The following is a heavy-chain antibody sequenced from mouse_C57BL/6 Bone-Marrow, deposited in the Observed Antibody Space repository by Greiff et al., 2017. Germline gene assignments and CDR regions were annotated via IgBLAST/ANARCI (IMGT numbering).Heavy chain of an antibody. Sequence: VQLQQPGAELVKPGASVKMSCKASGYTFTSYWITWVKQRPGQGLEWIGDIYPTSGRTNYNEKFKSKAILTVDTSSNTAYMQLSRLTSEDSAVFYCARSGPLGRSVDYWGQGTTLTVSS. D-gene: IGHD4-1*01. CDR2: IYPTSGRT. V-gene: IGHV1-55*01. J-gene: IGHJ2*01. CDR3: ARSGPLGRSVDY. CDR1: GYTFTSYW.